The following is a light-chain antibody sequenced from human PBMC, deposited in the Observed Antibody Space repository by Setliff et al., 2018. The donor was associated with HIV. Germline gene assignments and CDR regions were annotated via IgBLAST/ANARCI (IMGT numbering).Light chain of an antibody. CDR1: SSDVGGYNY. V-gene: IGLV2-14*03. CDR2: DVS. CDR3: CSFTSSSTLII. Sequence: QSVLAQPASVSGSPGQSITISCTGTSSDVGGYNYVSWYQQHPGKAPKLLIFDVSDRPSGISNRFSGSKSGTTASLTISGLQAEDEADYYCCSFTSSSTLIIFGGGTKVT. J-gene: IGLJ2*01.